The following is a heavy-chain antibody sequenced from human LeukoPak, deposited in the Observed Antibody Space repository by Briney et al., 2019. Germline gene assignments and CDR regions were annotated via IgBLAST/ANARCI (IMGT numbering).Heavy chain of an antibody. CDR1: GFTFDDYA. V-gene: IGHV3-9*01. J-gene: IGHJ5*02. Sequence: GGSLRLSCAASGFTFDDYAMHWVRQAPGKGLEWVSGISWNSGSIGYADSVKGRFTISRDNAKNSLYLQMNSLRAEDTAVYYCARDDYSTLGFDPWGQGTLVTVSS. CDR2: ISWNSGSI. D-gene: IGHD5-12*01. CDR3: ARDDYSTLGFDP.